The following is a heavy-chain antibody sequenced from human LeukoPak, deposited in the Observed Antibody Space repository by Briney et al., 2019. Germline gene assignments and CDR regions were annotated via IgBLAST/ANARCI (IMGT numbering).Heavy chain of an antibody. CDR2: IASGGDIA. CDR3: ARDRYCSGGSCSSVRFDP. V-gene: IGHV3-23*01. CDR1: GFTFSGFS. D-gene: IGHD2-15*01. Sequence: GGSLRLSCVASGFTFSGFSMSWVRQPPGKGLEWVSVIASGGDIAYYADSVKGRFTISRDNSKSTLYLQLNSLRAEDTALYYCARDRYCSGGSCSSVRFDPWGQGTLVTVSS. J-gene: IGHJ5*02.